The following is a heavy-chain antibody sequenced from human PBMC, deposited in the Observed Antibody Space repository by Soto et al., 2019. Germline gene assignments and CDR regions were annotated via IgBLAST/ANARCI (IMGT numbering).Heavy chain of an antibody. V-gene: IGHV4-38-2*02. CDR1: GYSISSGYY. Sequence: SETLSLTCTVSGYSISSGYYWGWIRQPPGKGLEWIGSIYHSGSTYYNPSLKSRVTISVDTSKNQFSLKLSSVTAADTAVYYCARVGVHSGSYYFDYWGQGTLVTVSS. D-gene: IGHD1-26*01. CDR2: IYHSGST. J-gene: IGHJ4*02. CDR3: ARVGVHSGSYYFDY.